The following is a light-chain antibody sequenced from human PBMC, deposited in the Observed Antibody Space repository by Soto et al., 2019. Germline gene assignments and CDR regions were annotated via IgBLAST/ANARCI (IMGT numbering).Light chain of an antibody. V-gene: IGKV1-39*01. CDR3: QQSYSTPQMYT. CDR2: AAS. CDR1: QSISSY. Sequence: DIQMTQSPSSLSASVGDRVTITCRASQSISSYLNWYQQKPGKAPKLLIYAASSLQSGVPSRVSGSGSGTDFTLTISNLQPEDFATYYCQQSYSTPQMYTFGQGTKLEIK. J-gene: IGKJ2*01.